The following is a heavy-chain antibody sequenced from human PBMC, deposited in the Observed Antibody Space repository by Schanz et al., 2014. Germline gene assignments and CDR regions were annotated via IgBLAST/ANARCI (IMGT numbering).Heavy chain of an antibody. D-gene: IGHD2-2*01. CDR2: INWNGGDT. CDR3: ASAAYLLPAASPDVSDM. J-gene: IGHJ3*02. CDR1: GFIFDDYG. V-gene: IGHV3-20*04. Sequence: EVLLLESGGRVVRPGGSLRLSCAASGFIFDDYGMSWVRQVPGKGLEWVSGINWNGGDTSYADSVKGRFIISRDNARNSLHLQMNSLRAEDTAVYYCASAAYLLPAASPDVSDMWGQGTMVTVSS.